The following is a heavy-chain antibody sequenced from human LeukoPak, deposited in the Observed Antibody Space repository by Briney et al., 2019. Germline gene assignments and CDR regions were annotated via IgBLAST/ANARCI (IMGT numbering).Heavy chain of an antibody. Sequence: SETLSLTCTVSGGSISNSDYYWDWIRQPPGKGLEWIGSINYRGGTYYNPSLKSRVTISVDTSKNQFSLKLSSVTAADTAVYYCARHSPYYYGSGSYFDPWGQGTLVTVSS. V-gene: IGHV4-39*01. CDR2: INYRGGT. D-gene: IGHD3-10*01. CDR3: ARHSPYYYGSGSYFDP. J-gene: IGHJ5*02. CDR1: GGSISNSDYY.